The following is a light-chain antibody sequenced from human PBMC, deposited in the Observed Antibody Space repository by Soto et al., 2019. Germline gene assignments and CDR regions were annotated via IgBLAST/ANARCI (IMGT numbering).Light chain of an antibody. J-gene: IGKJ5*01. Sequence: DTQMTQSPATLSASVGDRVTITCRASQSISSWLAWYQQKPGKAPKLLIYAASTLQSGVPSRFSGSGSGTDFTLTISCLQSEDFATYYCQQYYTFPYTFGQGTRLEIK. CDR1: QSISSW. CDR3: QQYYTFPYT. V-gene: IGKV1-5*01. CDR2: AAS.